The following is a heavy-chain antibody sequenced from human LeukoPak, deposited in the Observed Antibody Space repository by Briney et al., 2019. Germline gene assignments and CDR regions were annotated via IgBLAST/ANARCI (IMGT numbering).Heavy chain of an antibody. CDR2: INTSGST. V-gene: IGHV4-4*07. CDR3: ARDGTPRSYDH. J-gene: IGHJ4*02. Sequence: PSETLSLTCTVSGGSISSYYWNWIRQPAGKGLEWIGRINTSGSTSYNPSLKSRVTMSVDTSTNQFSLKLTSVTAADTAVYYCARDGTPRSYDHWGQGTLVTVSS. D-gene: IGHD1-26*01. CDR1: GGSISSYY.